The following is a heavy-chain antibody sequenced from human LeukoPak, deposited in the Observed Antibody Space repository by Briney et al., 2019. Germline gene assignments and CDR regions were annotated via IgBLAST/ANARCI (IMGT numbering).Heavy chain of an antibody. Sequence: SETLSLTCTVSGDSISSNFWTWIRQPAGRGLEWIGCMYTSGSTDYKPSLKSRVTLSVDTSKNHFSLNLSSVTAADTAVYYCARESGGSRPLDHWGQGTPVTVSS. J-gene: IGHJ4*02. CDR2: MYTSGST. D-gene: IGHD3-16*01. CDR1: GDSISSNF. V-gene: IGHV4-4*07. CDR3: ARESGGSRPLDH.